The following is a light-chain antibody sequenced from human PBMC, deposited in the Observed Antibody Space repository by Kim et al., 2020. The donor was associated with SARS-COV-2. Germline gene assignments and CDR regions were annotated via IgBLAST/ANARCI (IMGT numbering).Light chain of an antibody. CDR3: QQRQT. V-gene: IGKV1-5*01. CDR1: QSVSRW. CDR2: DGS. J-gene: IGKJ1*01. Sequence: STLSASVGDRVTLTCRASQSVSRWLAWYQQKPGKAPKLLIYDGSNLQSGVPSRFSGSGSGTEFTLTISSLQPDDFAIYYCQQRQTFGQGTKVDIK.